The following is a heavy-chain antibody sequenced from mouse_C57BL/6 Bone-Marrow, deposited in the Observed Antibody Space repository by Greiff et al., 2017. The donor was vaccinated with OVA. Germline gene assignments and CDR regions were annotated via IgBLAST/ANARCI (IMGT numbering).Heavy chain of an antibody. Sequence: VQLQQSGTVLARPGASVKMSCKPSGYTFTSYWMHWVKQRPGQGLEWIGAIYPGNSDTSYNQKFKGKAKLTAVTSASTAYMELSSLTNEDSAVYYCTRHYGSSYDWYFDVWGTGTTVTVSS. CDR2: IYPGNSDT. V-gene: IGHV1-5*01. CDR3: TRHYGSSYDWYFDV. CDR1: GYTFTSYW. J-gene: IGHJ1*03. D-gene: IGHD1-1*01.